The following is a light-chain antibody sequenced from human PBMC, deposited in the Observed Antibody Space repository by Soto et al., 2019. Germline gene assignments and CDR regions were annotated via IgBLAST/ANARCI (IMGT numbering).Light chain of an antibody. CDR3: CSYAGSSTHV. V-gene: IGLV2-23*01. Sequence: QSVLTQPASVSGSPGQSITISCTGTSSDLGSYNLVSWYQQHPGKAPKLMIYEGSKRRSGVSNRFSGSKSGNTASLTISGLPAEDEADYYCCSYAGSSTHVFGSGGKGTAL. J-gene: IGLJ1*01. CDR2: EGS. CDR1: SSDLGSYNL.